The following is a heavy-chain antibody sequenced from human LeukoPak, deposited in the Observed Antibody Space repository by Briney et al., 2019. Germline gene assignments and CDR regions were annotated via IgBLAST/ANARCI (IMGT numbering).Heavy chain of an antibody. Sequence: PSQTLSLTCAVSGGSISSGSYYWSWIRQPAGKGLEWIGRIYTSGSTNYNPSLKSRVTISVDTSKNQFSLKLSSVTAADTAVYYCARITDYSDYYYYSMDVWGKGATVTVSS. V-gene: IGHV4-61*02. CDR2: IYTSGST. D-gene: IGHD4-11*01. J-gene: IGHJ6*03. CDR3: ARITDYSDYYYYSMDV. CDR1: GGSISSGSYY.